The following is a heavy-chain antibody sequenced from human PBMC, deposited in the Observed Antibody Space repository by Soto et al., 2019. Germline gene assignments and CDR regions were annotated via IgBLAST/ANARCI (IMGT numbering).Heavy chain of an antibody. CDR1: GDRFTSHH. D-gene: IGHD4-17*01. Sequence: GTSLKLSREACGDRFTSHHMHWVRQAPGQGLEWMGIINPSGGSTSYAQKFQGRVTMTRDTSTSTVYMELSSLRSEDTAVYYCARSYGDYNWFDPWGQGTLVTVSS. J-gene: IGHJ5*02. CDR2: INPSGGST. V-gene: IGHV1-46*01. CDR3: ARSYGDYNWFDP.